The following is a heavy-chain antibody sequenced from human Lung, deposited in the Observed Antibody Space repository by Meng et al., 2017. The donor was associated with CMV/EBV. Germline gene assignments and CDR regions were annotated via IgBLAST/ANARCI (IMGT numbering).Heavy chain of an antibody. CDR3: ARNRSYDSSCYLDY. CDR2: IYSGDDNT. V-gene: IGHV3-23*03. J-gene: IGHJ4*02. CDR1: GFTFSTFA. D-gene: IGHD3-22*01. Sequence: GGSXRLXXAASGFTFSTFAMSWVRQAPGKGLQWVSVIYSGDDNTYYADSVKGRFTISRDNSKNTLYLQMNSLRAEDTAMYYCARNRSYDSSCYLDYWGQGTXVTVSS.